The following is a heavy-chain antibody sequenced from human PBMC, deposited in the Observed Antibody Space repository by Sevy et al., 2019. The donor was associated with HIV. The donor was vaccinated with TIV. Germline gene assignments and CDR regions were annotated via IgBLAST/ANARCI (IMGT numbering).Heavy chain of an antibody. J-gene: IGHJ5*02. V-gene: IGHV3-23*01. CDR2: ISGSGGST. CDR3: AKESRSGYVS. D-gene: IGHD3-3*01. CDR1: GFIFNSYV. Sequence: GGSLRLSCTASGFIFNSYVISWVRQAPGKGLEWVSTISGSGGSTYYAESVKGRLTVSRDNSKNTVYLQMDSLRDEDTAVYYCAKESRSGYVSWGQGTLVTVSS.